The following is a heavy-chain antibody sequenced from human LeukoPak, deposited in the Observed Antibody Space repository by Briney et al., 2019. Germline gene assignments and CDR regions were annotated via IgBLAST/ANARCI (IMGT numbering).Heavy chain of an antibody. CDR3: ARERLSMVRGVIPKEAWGWFDP. CDR1: GGSFSGYY. V-gene: IGHV4-34*01. Sequence: PSETLFLTFAVHGGSFSGYYWSWIRQTPGKGLERIGEINDSGSPNYNPSLKSQVTISVDTSKNQFSLELSSVTAADTAVYYCARERLSMVRGVIPKEAWGWFDPWGQGTLVTVSS. CDR2: INDSGSP. D-gene: IGHD3-10*01. J-gene: IGHJ5*02.